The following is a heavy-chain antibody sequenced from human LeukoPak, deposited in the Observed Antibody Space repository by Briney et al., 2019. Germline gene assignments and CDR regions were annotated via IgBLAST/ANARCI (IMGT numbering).Heavy chain of an antibody. CDR1: GYTFTSYG. D-gene: IGHD3-10*01. V-gene: IGHV1-18*04. Sequence: ASVKVSCTASGYTFTSYGISWVRQAPGQGLGWMGWISAYNGNTNYARKLQGRVTMTTDTSTSTAYMELRSLRSDDTAVYYCARDRSYYYGSGSFYYYGMDVWGKGTTVTVSS. J-gene: IGHJ6*04. CDR2: ISAYNGNT. CDR3: ARDRSYYYGSGSFYYYGMDV.